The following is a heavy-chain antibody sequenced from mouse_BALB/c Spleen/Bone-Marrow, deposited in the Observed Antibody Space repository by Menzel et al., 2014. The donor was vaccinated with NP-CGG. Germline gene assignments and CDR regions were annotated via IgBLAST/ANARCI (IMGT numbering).Heavy chain of an antibody. CDR3: ARGDGYAMDY. J-gene: IGHJ4*01. CDR2: IDPENGNT. CDR1: GFNIKDYY. V-gene: IGHV14-1*02. Sequence: VQLKQSGAEIVRPGALVKLSCKASGFNIKDYYMHWVKQRPEQGLEWIGWIDPENGNTIYDPKFQGKASITADTSSNTAYLQLSSLTSEDTAVYYCARGDGYAMDYWGQGTSVTVSS.